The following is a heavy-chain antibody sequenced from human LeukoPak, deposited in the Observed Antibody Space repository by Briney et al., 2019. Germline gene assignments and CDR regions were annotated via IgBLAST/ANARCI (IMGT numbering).Heavy chain of an antibody. CDR3: ARGEQQLAD. D-gene: IGHD6-13*01. CDR1: GGSFSGYY. CDR2: INHSGST. Sequence: KPSETLSLTCAVYGGSFSGYYWSWIRQPPGKGPEWIGEINHSGSTNYNPSLKSRVTISVDTSKNQFSLKLSSVTAADTAVYYCARGEQQLADWGQGTLVTVSS. V-gene: IGHV4-34*01. J-gene: IGHJ4*02.